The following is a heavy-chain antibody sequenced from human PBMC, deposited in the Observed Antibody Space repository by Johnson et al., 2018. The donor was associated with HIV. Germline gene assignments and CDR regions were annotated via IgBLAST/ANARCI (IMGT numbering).Heavy chain of an antibody. Sequence: VQLVESGGGLVKPGGSLRLSCAVSGFTFNNAWMSWVRQAPGKGLEWVGRIKSKTDGGTTDYAAPVKGRFTISRDNAKTTLYLQMKSLRAEDTALYYCARGVAMVVLWGQGTMVTVSS. D-gene: IGHD5-18*01. J-gene: IGHJ3*01. V-gene: IGHV3-15*05. CDR3: ARGVAMVVL. CDR1: GFTFNNAW. CDR2: IKSKTDGGTT.